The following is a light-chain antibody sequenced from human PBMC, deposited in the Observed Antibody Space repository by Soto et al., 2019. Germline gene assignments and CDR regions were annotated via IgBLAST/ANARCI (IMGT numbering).Light chain of an antibody. CDR3: KQYNNWPPLA. CDR1: QSVSSN. CDR2: CAS. V-gene: IGKV3-15*01. Sequence: EIVMTQSPATLSVSPGERATLSCRASQSVSSNLAWYQQKPGQAPRLLIYCASTRATGIPARFSGSGSGTEFTLNISSLQSEDFAVYYCKQYNNWPPLAFGGGTKVEIK. J-gene: IGKJ4*01.